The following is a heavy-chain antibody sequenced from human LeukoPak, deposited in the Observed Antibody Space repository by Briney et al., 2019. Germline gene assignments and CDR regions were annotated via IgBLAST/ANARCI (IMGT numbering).Heavy chain of an antibody. CDR2: ISGRGGGT. Sequence: PGGSLRLSCAASGFTFSSYAMSWVRQAPGKGLEWASGISGRGGGTYYADSVKGRFTISRDISKNALYLQMNSLRAEDTAVYYCAKVNYYDGSGYYGDAFDIWGQGTMVTVSS. CDR1: GFTFSSYA. CDR3: AKVNYYDGSGYYGDAFDI. V-gene: IGHV3-23*01. J-gene: IGHJ3*02. D-gene: IGHD3-22*01.